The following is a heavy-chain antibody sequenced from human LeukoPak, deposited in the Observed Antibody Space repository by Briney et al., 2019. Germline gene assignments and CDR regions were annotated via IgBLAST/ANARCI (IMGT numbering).Heavy chain of an antibody. CDR3: ARGSSDYSWYMDV. CDR2: ISSGFINI. V-gene: IGHV3-11*01. CDR1: GFTFSDSY. D-gene: IGHD5-12*01. Sequence: GGSLRLSCAASGFTFSDSYMSWIRQAPGKGLEWISYISSGFINIYYADSVKGRFTISRDNAKNSLYLQMNSLRAEDTAVYYCARGSSDYSWYMDVWGKGTTVTVSS. J-gene: IGHJ6*04.